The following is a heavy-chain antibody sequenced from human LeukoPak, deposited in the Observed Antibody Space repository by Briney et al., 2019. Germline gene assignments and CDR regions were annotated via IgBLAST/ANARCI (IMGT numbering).Heavy chain of an antibody. J-gene: IGHJ4*02. V-gene: IGHV4-39*01. CDR2: IYYSGDA. Sequence: SETLSLTCTVSGGSISSSSHYWGWIRQPPGKGLEWIGSIYYSGDAYYNPSLKSRVTTSVDTSKSQFSLRLSSVTAADTAVYYCARQLDVVVVAATPYFDYWGQGTLVTVSS. D-gene: IGHD2-15*01. CDR1: GGSISSSSHY. CDR3: ARQLDVVVVAATPYFDY.